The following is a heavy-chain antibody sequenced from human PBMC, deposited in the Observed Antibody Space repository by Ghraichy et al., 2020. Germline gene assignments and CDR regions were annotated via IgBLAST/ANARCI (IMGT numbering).Heavy chain of an antibody. CDR3: ARYTAMDPYYYYYGMDV. D-gene: IGHD5-18*01. Sequence: SETLSLTCTVSGGSISSYYWSWIRQPPGKGLEWIGYIYYSGSTNYNPSLKSRVTISVDTSKNQFSLKLSSVTAADTAVYYCARYTAMDPYYYYYGMDVWGLGTTVTVSS. CDR1: GGSISSYY. V-gene: IGHV4-59*08. CDR2: IYYSGST. J-gene: IGHJ6*02.